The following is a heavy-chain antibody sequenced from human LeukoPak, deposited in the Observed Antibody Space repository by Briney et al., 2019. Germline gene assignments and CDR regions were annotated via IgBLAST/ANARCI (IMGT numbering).Heavy chain of an antibody. D-gene: IGHD3-22*01. J-gene: IGHJ4*02. Sequence: SVKVSCKASGGTFSSYAISWVRQAPGQGLEWMGRIIPILGIANYAQKFQGRVTITADKSTSTAYMELSSLRSEDTAVYYCAKEKNYDSSGNNYFDSWGQGTLVTVSS. V-gene: IGHV1-69*04. CDR3: AKEKNYDSSGNNYFDS. CDR1: GGTFSSYA. CDR2: IIPILGIA.